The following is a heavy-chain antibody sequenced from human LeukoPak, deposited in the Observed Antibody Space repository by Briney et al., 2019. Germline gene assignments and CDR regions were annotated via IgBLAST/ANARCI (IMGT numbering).Heavy chain of an antibody. Sequence: AGGSLRLSCAASGFTFSSYSMNWVRQAPGKGLERVSSISSSSSYIYYADSVKGRFTISRDNAKNSLYLQMNSLGAEDTAVYYCARAIAAAGTAQYYFDYWGQGTLVTVSS. J-gene: IGHJ4*02. CDR2: ISSSSSYI. V-gene: IGHV3-21*01. D-gene: IGHD6-13*01. CDR3: ARAIAAAGTAQYYFDY. CDR1: GFTFSSYS.